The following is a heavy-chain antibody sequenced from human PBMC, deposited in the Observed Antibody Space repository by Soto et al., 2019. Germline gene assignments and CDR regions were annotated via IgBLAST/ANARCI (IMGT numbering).Heavy chain of an antibody. J-gene: IGHJ4*02. CDR2: VSGGAGSI. D-gene: IGHD1-20*01. CDR1: GFTFSSYA. Sequence: GGSLRLSCAASGFTFSSYAMTWVRQAPGKGLEWVSVVSGGAGSIYYADSVKGRFTISRDNSKNTLYLHMSSLTAEDTAIYYCAKGGYNINSQLDCWGQGTLVTVSS. V-gene: IGHV3-23*01. CDR3: AKGGYNINSQLDC.